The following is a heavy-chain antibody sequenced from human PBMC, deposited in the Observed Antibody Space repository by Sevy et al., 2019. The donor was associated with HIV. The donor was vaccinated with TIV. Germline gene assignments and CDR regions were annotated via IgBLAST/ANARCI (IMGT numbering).Heavy chain of an antibody. CDR2: IWYDGSNK. Sequence: GGSLRLSCAASGFTFSSYGMHWVRQAPGKGLEWVAVIWYDGSNKYYADSVKGRFTISRDNSKNTLYLQMNSLRAEGTAVYYCARDTGGGSLDYWGQGTLVTVSS. V-gene: IGHV3-33*01. J-gene: IGHJ4*02. D-gene: IGHD2-8*02. CDR1: GFTFSSYG. CDR3: ARDTGGGSLDY.